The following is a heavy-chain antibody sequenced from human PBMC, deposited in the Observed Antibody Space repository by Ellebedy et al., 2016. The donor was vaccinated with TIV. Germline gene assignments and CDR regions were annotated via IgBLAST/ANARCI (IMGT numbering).Heavy chain of an antibody. CDR3: ARGERWSIY. CDR2: IKQDGSEK. V-gene: IGHV3-7*03. J-gene: IGHJ4*02. D-gene: IGHD4-23*01. Sequence: GGSLRLXXAASGFTLSTYWMTWVRQAPGKGLEWVANIKQDGSEKYYVDSVKGRFSISRDNAKNSLYLQMNSLRDEDTAIYYCARGERWSIYWGQGTLVTVSS. CDR1: GFTLSTYW.